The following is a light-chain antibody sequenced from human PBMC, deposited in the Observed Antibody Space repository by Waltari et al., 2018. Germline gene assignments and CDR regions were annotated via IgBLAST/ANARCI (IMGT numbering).Light chain of an antibody. V-gene: IGKV1-39*01. CDR2: AAT. CDR3: QQSYSTPRT. Sequence: DVQMTQSPSSLSASVGDPVTITCRASQTISRYLNWYQQQPGKAPKLLNYAATSLQSEVPSRFTGSGSGTDFTLTISSVQPEDFATYYCQQSYSTPRTFGQGTKVEIK. J-gene: IGKJ2*01. CDR1: QTISRY.